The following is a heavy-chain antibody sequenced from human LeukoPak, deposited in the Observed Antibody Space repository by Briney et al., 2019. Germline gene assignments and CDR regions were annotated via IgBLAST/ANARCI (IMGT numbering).Heavy chain of an antibody. Sequence: SETLSLTCTVSGGSIYSTTFYWDWIRQPPGMGLEWIGSMYYDGSTYHNPSLKSRVTISVDTSNNQFSLKLTSVTAADTAVYFCARRSDSGSDDGEDYFDYWGQGTLVTVSS. J-gene: IGHJ4*02. D-gene: IGHD1-26*01. CDR3: ARRSDSGSDDGEDYFDY. CDR1: GGSIYSTTFY. V-gene: IGHV4-39*01. CDR2: MYYDGST.